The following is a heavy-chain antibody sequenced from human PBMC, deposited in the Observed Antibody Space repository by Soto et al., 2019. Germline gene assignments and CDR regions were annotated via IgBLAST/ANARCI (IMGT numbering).Heavy chain of an antibody. V-gene: IGHV1-18*01. Sequence: GQGLEWMGWISAYNGNTNYAQKLQGRVTMTTDTSTSTAYMELRSLRSDDTAVYYCARDVVVPAATTLDYWGQGTLVTVS. D-gene: IGHD2-2*01. CDR3: ARDVVVPAATTLDY. CDR2: ISAYNGNT. J-gene: IGHJ4*02.